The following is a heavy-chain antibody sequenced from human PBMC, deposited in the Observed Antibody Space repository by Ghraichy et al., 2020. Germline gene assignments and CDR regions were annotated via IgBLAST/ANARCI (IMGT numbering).Heavy chain of an antibody. CDR2: IYYSGNT. CDR3: ARHENNWGVDY. J-gene: IGHJ4*01. V-gene: IGHV4-39*01. D-gene: IGHD7-27*01. Sequence: EWIGSIYYSGNTYYNPSLKSRVTISVDTSKNKFSLKLSAVTAADTAVYYCARHENNWGVDYWG.